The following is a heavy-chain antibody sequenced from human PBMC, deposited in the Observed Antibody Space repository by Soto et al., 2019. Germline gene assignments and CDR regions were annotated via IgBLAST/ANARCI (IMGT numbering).Heavy chain of an antibody. V-gene: IGHV1-18*04. CDR3: ARGSTHYNMDV. D-gene: IGHD1-1*01. J-gene: IGHJ6*02. CDR2: ISGYNANT. Sequence: QVKLVQSGGEVRKPGASVKVSCKTSGYTFTNNGINGVRQAPGQGLEWMGWISGYNANTKYAQKFQGRVTLTTDTLTSTAFMELRSLRSDDTAVFYCARGSTHYNMDVWGQGTTVTVSS. CDR1: GYTFTNNG.